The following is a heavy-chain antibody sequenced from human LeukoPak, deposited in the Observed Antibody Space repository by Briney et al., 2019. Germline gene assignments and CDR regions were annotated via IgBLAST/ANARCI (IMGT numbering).Heavy chain of an antibody. CDR1: GYTFRDYY. CDR2: IDPKSGGP. J-gene: IGHJ3*01. Sequence: GASVKVSCKASGYTFRDYYMHWVRQAPGQGLEWMGWIDPKSGGPNYAQKFQRRVTLTSDTSISTSYMELSRLTSDDTAVYYCARGGFHHGFDFWGQGTVVTVSS. V-gene: IGHV1-2*02. CDR3: ARGGFHHGFDF.